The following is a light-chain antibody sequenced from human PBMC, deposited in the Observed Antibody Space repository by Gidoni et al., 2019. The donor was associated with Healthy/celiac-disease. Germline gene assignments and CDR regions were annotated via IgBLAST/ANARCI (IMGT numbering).Light chain of an antibody. CDR3: QQYNSPFST. Sequence: DIQMTQSPSTLSTSVGDRVTITCRASQSISSWLAWYQQKPGKAPKLIIYDASSLESGVPSRFSGSGSGTEFTLTISSLQPDDFGTYYCQQYNSPFSTFGGGTKVEIK. J-gene: IGKJ4*01. CDR2: DAS. V-gene: IGKV1-5*01. CDR1: QSISSW.